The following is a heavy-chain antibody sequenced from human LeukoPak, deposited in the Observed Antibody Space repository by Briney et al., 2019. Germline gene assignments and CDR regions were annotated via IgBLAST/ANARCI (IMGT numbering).Heavy chain of an antibody. CDR3: ARDKPNMTYSQDY. Sequence: GGSLRLSRAASGFTFSSYAMHWVRQAPGKGLEWGAVISYDGSNKYYADSVKGRFTISTDNSKNTLYLQMNSLRAEDTAVYYCARDKPNMTYSQDYWGQGTPVTVSS. CDR1: GFTFSSYA. CDR2: ISYDGSNK. D-gene: IGHD6-13*01. J-gene: IGHJ4*02. V-gene: IGHV3-30*04.